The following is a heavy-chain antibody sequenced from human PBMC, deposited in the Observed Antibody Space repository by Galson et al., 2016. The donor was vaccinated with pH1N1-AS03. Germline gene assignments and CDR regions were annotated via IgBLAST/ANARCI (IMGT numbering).Heavy chain of an antibody. J-gene: IGHJ6*03. D-gene: IGHD2-21*02. CDR1: GFSFSASW. CDR2: IRQDENEK. Sequence: SLRLSCAASGFSFSASWMSWVRQAPGKGLEWVANIRQDENEKYCVDSVKGRFTISRDNAKNSLYLEMNSLRAEGTALYYCARESTGTEHIVVVTGRYGYYYMDVWGKGTTVTVSS. V-gene: IGHV3-7*03. CDR3: ARESTGTEHIVVVTGRYGYYYMDV.